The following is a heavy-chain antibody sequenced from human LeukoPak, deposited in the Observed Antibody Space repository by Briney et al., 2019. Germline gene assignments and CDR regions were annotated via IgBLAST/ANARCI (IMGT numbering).Heavy chain of an antibody. Sequence: GGSLRLSCAASGFTFSSYSMNWVRQAPGKGLEWVSSITGSGGSTYYADSVRGRFTISRDNSKNSLYLQMNSLSAEDTAEYYCAKAYSSGWACFDYWGQGALVTVSA. CDR3: AKAYSSGWACFDY. D-gene: IGHD6-19*01. CDR1: GFTFSSYS. V-gene: IGHV3-23*01. CDR2: ITGSGGST. J-gene: IGHJ4*02.